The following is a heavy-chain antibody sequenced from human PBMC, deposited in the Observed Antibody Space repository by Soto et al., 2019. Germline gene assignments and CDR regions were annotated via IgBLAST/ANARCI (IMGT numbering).Heavy chain of an antibody. Sequence: SETLSLTCSVSGGSISSYYWSWIRQPPGKGLEWIGYIYYSGSTNYNPSLKSRVTISVDTSKNQFSLKLSSVTAADTAVYYCAREDPDGYNSPFEYWGQGTLVTVSS. CDR1: GGSISSYY. J-gene: IGHJ4*02. D-gene: IGHD5-12*01. V-gene: IGHV4-59*01. CDR2: IYYSGST. CDR3: AREDPDGYNSPFEY.